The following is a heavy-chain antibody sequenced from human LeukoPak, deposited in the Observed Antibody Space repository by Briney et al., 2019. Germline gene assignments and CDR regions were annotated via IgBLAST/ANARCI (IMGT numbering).Heavy chain of an antibody. CDR3: AKGTGYSPFYYFDY. D-gene: IGHD6-13*01. CDR2: ISGSGGST. V-gene: IGHV3-23*01. Sequence: GGSLRLPCAASGFTFSSYAMSWVRQAPGKGLEWVSAISGSGGSTYYADSVKGRFTISRDNSKNTLYLQMNSLRAEDTAVYYCAKGTGYSPFYYFDYWGQGTLVTVSS. J-gene: IGHJ4*02. CDR1: GFTFSSYA.